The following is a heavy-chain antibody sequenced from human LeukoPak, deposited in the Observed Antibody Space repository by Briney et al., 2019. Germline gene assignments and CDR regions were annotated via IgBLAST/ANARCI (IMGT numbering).Heavy chain of an antibody. D-gene: IGHD3/OR15-3a*01. CDR3: ARDRTGRGGVFDP. CDR1: GFTFSSYA. J-gene: IGHJ5*02. CDR2: IYYSGST. Sequence: GSLRLSCAASGFTFSSYAMSWIRQPPGKGLEWIGYIYYSGSTNYNPSLKSRVTISVDTSKNQFSLKLSSVTAADTAVYYCARDRTGRGGVFDPWGQGTLVTVSS. V-gene: IGHV4-59*01.